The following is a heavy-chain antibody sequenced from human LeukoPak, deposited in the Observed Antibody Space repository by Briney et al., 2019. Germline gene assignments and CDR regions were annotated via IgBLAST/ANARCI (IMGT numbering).Heavy chain of an antibody. CDR1: GGSISSGGYY. Sequence: SETLSLTCTVSGGSISSGGYYWRWIRQHPGKGLEWIGYIYYSGSTYYNPSLKSRVTISVDTSKNQFSLKLSSVTAADTAVYYCAGGPTLDFYDSSGYYYFDYWGQGTLVTVSS. V-gene: IGHV4-31*03. CDR2: IYYSGST. CDR3: AGGPTLDFYDSSGYYYFDY. D-gene: IGHD3-22*01. J-gene: IGHJ4*02.